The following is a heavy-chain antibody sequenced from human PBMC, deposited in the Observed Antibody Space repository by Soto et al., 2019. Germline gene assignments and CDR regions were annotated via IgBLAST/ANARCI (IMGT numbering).Heavy chain of an antibody. Sequence: QITLKESGPTLVKPTQTLTLTCTFSGFSLSTSGVGVGWIRHPPGKDLEWLALIYWDDDKRYSPSLKSRLTITKYTSKNQVVLTLTNMDPVDTATYYCAHRRVDSRSWYYFGFWGQGTLVTVSS. D-gene: IGHD6-13*01. J-gene: IGHJ4*02. CDR1: GFSLSTSGVG. CDR2: IYWDDDK. V-gene: IGHV2-5*02. CDR3: AHRRVDSRSWYYFGF.